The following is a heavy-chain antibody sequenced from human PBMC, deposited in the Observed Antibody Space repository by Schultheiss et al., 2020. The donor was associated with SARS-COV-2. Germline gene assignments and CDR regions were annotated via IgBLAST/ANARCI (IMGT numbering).Heavy chain of an antibody. CDR1: GGSISSGGYY. Sequence: SETLSLTCTVSGGSISSGGYYWSWIRQHPGKGLEWIGCVYYSGSTYYNPSLKSRVTISVDTSKNQFSLKLSSVTAADTAVYYCARDRGSYYSWYFDLWGRGTLVTVSS. V-gene: IGHV4-31*03. J-gene: IGHJ2*01. CDR2: VYYSGST. D-gene: IGHD1-26*01. CDR3: ARDRGSYYSWYFDL.